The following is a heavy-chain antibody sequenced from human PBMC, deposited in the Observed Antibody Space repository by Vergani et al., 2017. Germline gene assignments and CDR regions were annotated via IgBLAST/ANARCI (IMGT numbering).Heavy chain of an antibody. V-gene: IGHV3-30*03. CDR1: GFTSSYYG. J-gene: IGHJ1*01. CDR2: ISYDGTQK. Sequence: QVHLVESGGGVVQPGRSLRLSCVVSGFTSSYYGMHWVRQAPGKGLEWVAVISYDGTQKYYADSVKGRFTISRDNSKCTLYLQMNSLRTEDTAVYYCATKSGGTSGCQIGYFREWGQGTLVTVSS. CDR3: ATKSGGTSGCQIGYFRE. D-gene: IGHD2-15*01.